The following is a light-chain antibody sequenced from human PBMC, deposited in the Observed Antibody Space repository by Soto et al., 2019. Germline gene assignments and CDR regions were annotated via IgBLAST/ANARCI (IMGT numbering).Light chain of an antibody. CDR1: ESVSSN. CDR2: GTS. Sequence: DIMMTQSPATLSVSPGERATLSCRANESVSSNLAWYQQKPGQAPRLLMYGTSTRATGIPARFSGSGSGTEFTLTISSLQSEDFAVYYCQRYGSTLWTFGQGTKV. V-gene: IGKV3-15*01. J-gene: IGKJ1*01. CDR3: QRYGSTLWT.